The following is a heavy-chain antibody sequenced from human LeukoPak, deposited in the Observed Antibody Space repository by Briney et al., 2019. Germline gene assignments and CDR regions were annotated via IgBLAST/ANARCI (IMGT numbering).Heavy chain of an antibody. D-gene: IGHD1-14*01. V-gene: IGHV3-23*01. CDR3: TKDSNNHYYRWFDP. CDR1: GFTFSSYA. J-gene: IGHJ5*02. Sequence: TGGSLRLSCAASGFTFSSYAMSWVRQAPGKGLEWVSAISGSGGSTYYADSVKGRFTISRDNSKNTLYLQMNSLRAEDTAVYYCTKDSNNHYYRWFDPWGQGTLVTVSS. CDR2: ISGSGGST.